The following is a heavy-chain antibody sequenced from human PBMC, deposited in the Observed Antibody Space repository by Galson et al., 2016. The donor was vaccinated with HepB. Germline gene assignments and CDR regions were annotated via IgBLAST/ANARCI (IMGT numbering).Heavy chain of an antibody. J-gene: IGHJ6*02. CDR3: ARCYATYYYAMDV. V-gene: IGHV4-59*01. Sequence: SETLSLTCTVSGDSISGYYWSWIRQPPGKGLEWIGYIYYNGRTNYNPSLKSRVTISEDTSKNQFSLNVSSVTSADTAVYYCARCYATYYYAMDVWGQGTTVTVSS. CDR2: IYYNGRT. CDR1: GDSISGYY. D-gene: IGHD2-2*01.